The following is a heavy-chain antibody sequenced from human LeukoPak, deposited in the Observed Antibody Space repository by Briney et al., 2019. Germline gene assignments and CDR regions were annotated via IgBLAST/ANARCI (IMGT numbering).Heavy chain of an antibody. D-gene: IGHD2-21*02. J-gene: IGHJ4*02. CDR2: INHSGST. CDR1: GGSFSGYY. V-gene: IGHV4-34*01. Sequence: SETLSLTCAVYGGSFSGYYWSWIRQPPGKGLEWIGEINHSGSTNYNPSLKSRVTISVDTSKNQFSLKLSSVTAADTAVYYCAREGIAYCGGDCYPFDYWGQGTLVTVSS. CDR3: AREGIAYCGGDCYPFDY.